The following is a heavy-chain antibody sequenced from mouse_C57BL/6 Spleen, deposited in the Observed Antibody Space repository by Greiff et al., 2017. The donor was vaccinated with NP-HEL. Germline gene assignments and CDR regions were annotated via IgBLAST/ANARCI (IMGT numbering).Heavy chain of an antibody. J-gene: IGHJ2*01. CDR1: GYTFTSYW. Sequence: QVQLKQPGAELVMPGASVKLSCKASGYTFTSYWMHWVKQRPGQGLEWIGEIDPSDSYTNYNQKFKGKSTLTVDKSSSTAYMQLSSLTSEDSAVYYCARSRGNYGGLGDYWGQGTTLTVSS. CDR2: IDPSDSYT. CDR3: ARSRGNYGGLGDY. V-gene: IGHV1-69*01. D-gene: IGHD2-1*01.